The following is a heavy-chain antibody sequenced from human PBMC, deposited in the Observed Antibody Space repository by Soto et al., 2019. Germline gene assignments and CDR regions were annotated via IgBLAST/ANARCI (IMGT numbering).Heavy chain of an antibody. CDR2: INHSGST. D-gene: IGHD1-26*01. J-gene: IGHJ6*02. V-gene: IGHV4-34*01. CDR1: GGSFSGYY. CDR3: AAASGGIDV. Sequence: SETLSLTCAVYGGSFSGYYWSWIRQPPGKGLEWIGEINHSGSTNYNPSLKSRVTISVDTSKNQFSLKLSSVTAADTAVYYCAAASGGIDVWGQGTTVTVSS.